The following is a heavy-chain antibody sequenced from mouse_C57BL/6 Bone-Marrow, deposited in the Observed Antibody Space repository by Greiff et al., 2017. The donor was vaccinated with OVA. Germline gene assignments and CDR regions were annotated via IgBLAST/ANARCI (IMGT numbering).Heavy chain of an antibody. V-gene: IGHV1-63*01. Sequence: VQLQQSGAELVRPGTSVKMSCKASGYTFTNYWIGWAKQRPGHGLEWIGDIYPGGGYTNYNEKFKGKATLTADKSSSTAYMQFSSLTSEDSAIYYCARWCNYYVDYFDYWGQGTTLTVSS. CDR2: IYPGGGYT. D-gene: IGHD2-1*01. J-gene: IGHJ2*01. CDR1: GYTFTNYW. CDR3: ARWCNYYVDYFDY.